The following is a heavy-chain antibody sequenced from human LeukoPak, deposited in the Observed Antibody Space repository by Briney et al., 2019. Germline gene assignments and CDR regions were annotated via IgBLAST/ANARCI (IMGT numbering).Heavy chain of an antibody. CDR3: ARTKVAATPLDAVDI. V-gene: IGHV2-70*11. D-gene: IGHD2-15*01. CDR1: GFSLSSSGMC. Sequence: SGPTLVNPTQTLTLTCTFSGFSLSSSGMCVSWIRQPPGKALEWLARIDWDDDKYYRTSLETRLTISKDTSKNQVVLTMTNMDPVDTATYYCARTKVAATPLDAVDIWGQGTMVTVS. J-gene: IGHJ3*02. CDR2: IDWDDDK.